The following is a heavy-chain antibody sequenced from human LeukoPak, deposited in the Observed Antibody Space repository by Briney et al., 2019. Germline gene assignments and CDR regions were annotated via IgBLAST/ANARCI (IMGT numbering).Heavy chain of an antibody. CDR1: GYTFTGYY. J-gene: IGHJ2*01. Sequence: ASVKVSCKASGYTFTGYYMHRVRQAPGQGLEWMGWINPNSGGTNYAQKFQGRVTMTRDTSISTAYMEVSSLRSDDTAVYYCARDPPTEGWDFDLWGRGTLVTVSS. D-gene: IGHD2-21*02. CDR2: INPNSGGT. V-gene: IGHV1-2*02. CDR3: ARDPPTEGWDFDL.